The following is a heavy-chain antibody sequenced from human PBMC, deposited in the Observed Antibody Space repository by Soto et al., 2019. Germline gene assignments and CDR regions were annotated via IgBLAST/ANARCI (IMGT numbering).Heavy chain of an antibody. D-gene: IGHD6-13*01. J-gene: IGHJ4*02. V-gene: IGHV3-23*01. CDR1: GFTFSNYA. CDR3: AKRPLTAAGFDY. Sequence: EVQLLESGGGLVQPGGSLRLSCAASGFTFSNYAMTWVRQAPGKGLEWVSVITGSGGGTYFVDSVEGRFTISRDNSKNTVYLQMNSLRAEDTAVDYCAKRPLTAAGFDYWGQGTLVTVSS. CDR2: ITGSGGGT.